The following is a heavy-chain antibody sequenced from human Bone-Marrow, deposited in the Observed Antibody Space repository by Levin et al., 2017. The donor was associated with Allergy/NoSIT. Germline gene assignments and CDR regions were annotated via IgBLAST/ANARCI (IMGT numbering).Heavy chain of an antibody. CDR1: GFIFTNYW. V-gene: IGHV3-74*01. CDR2: IKNDGIST. D-gene: IGHD1-20*01. CDR3: ARYNWNDGAFDY. Sequence: TGGSLRLSCAASGFIFTNYWMHWVRQAPGKGLVWVSRIKNDGISTDYADSVKGRFTVSRDNAKTTLYLQMNSLRVEDTAVYYCARYNWNDGAFDYWGQGSLVTVSS. J-gene: IGHJ4*02.